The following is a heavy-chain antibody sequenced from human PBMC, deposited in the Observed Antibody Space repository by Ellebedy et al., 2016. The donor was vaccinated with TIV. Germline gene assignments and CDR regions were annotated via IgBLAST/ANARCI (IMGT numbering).Heavy chain of an antibody. CDR1: GYTFTSYY. D-gene: IGHD3-10*01. CDR2: INPSGGST. Sequence: ASVKVSCXASGYTFTSYYMHWVRQAPGQGLEWMGIINPSGGSTSYAQKFQGRVTMTRDTSTSTVYMELSSLRSEDTAVYYCARAWGVWGWFDPWGQGTLVTVSS. J-gene: IGHJ5*02. CDR3: ARAWGVWGWFDP. V-gene: IGHV1-46*01.